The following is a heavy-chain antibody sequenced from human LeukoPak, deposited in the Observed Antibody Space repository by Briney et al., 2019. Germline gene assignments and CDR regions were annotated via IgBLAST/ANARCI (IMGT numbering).Heavy chain of an antibody. CDR2: ISSSSSYI. J-gene: IGHJ4*02. V-gene: IGHV3-21*01. CDR3: ARAPGYRSFLDY. Sequence: GGSLRLSCAASGFTFSSYNMNWVRQAPGRGLEWVSLISSSSSYIYYADSVKGRFTISRDNAKNSLYLQMNSLRAEDTAVYYCARAPGYRSFLDYWGQGTQVTVSS. D-gene: IGHD6-13*01. CDR1: GFTFSSYN.